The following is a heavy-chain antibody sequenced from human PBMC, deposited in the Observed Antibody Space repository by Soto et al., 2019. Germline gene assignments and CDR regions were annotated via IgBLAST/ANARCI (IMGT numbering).Heavy chain of an antibody. CDR3: VRRGSETGWYFDQ. V-gene: IGHV3-23*02. Sequence: EVQLLESGGGLVQPGGSLRLSCAASGFTFYRYDMFWVRQTPRRGLEWVSFISGSGGRIEYGDFVRGRFTASRDNAEDTLSLQMNTLASDDTGVYYCVRRGSETGWYFDQWGQGTLVVVSS. J-gene: IGHJ4*02. CDR1: GFTFYRYD. D-gene: IGHD6-19*01. CDR2: ISGSGGRI.